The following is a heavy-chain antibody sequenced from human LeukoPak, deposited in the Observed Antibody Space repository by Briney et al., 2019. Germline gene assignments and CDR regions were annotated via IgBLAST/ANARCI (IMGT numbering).Heavy chain of an antibody. V-gene: IGHV4-34*01. CDR3: ARGRGRWYDFWSGYDPLDV. Sequence: SETLSLTCAVYGGSFSGYYWSWIRQPPGKGLEWIGEINHSGSTNYNPSLKSRVTISVDTSKNQFSLKLSSVTAADTAVYYCARGRGRWYDFWSGYDPLDVWGKGTTVTVSS. CDR1: GGSFSGYY. D-gene: IGHD3-3*01. J-gene: IGHJ6*04. CDR2: INHSGST.